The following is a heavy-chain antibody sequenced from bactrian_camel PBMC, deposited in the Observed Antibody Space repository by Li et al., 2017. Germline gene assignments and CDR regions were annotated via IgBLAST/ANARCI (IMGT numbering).Heavy chain of an antibody. J-gene: IGHJ6*01. D-gene: IGHD7*01. Sequence: QLVESGGGLVQPGGSLRLSCAASGFTFSSYYMSWVRQAPGKGLEWVSSINTRDGPYYADSVKGRFMVSQDNAENTLYLQMNSLKTEDTAVYYCATWWSVGFWGQGTQVTVS. CDR2: INTRDGP. CDR3: ATWWSVGF. CDR1: GFTFSSYY. V-gene: IGHV3S28*01.